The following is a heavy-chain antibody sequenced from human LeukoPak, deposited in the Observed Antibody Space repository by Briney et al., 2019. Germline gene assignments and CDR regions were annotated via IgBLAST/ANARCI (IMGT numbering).Heavy chain of an antibody. D-gene: IGHD3-10*01. CDR3: ARGDGATPPDAFDI. J-gene: IGHJ3*02. CDR2: ISSSSSYI. CDR1: GFTFSSYS. Sequence: GGSLRLSCAASGFTFSSYSMNWVRQAPGKGLQWVSSISSSSSYIYYADSVKGRFTISRDNAKNSLFLQMNSLRGEDTAVYYCARGDGATPPDAFDIWGQGTMVTVSS. V-gene: IGHV3-21*01.